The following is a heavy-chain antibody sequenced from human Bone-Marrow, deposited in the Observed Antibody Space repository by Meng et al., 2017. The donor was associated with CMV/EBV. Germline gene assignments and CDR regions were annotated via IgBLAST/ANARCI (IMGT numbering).Heavy chain of an antibody. Sequence: GESLKISCKASGNTFTGYYMHWVRQAPGQGLEWMGWINPNSGGTNYAQKFQGRVTMTRDTSISTAYMELSRLRSNDTAVYYCARDYYDFWSGYSSLLMDVWGQGTTVTVSS. CDR2: INPNSGGT. J-gene: IGHJ6*02. CDR3: ARDYYDFWSGYSSLLMDV. V-gene: IGHV1-2*02. D-gene: IGHD3-3*01. CDR1: GNTFTGYY.